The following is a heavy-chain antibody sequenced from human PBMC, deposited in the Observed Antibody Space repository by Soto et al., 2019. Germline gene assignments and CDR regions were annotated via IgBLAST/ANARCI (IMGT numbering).Heavy chain of an antibody. D-gene: IGHD6-13*01. V-gene: IGHV3-30-3*01. CDR3: ARGRWAAAGTWWFDP. CDR2: ISYDGSNK. Sequence: QVQLVESGGGVVQPGRSLRLSCAASGFTFSSYAMHWVRQAPGKGLEWVAVISYDGSNKYYADSVKGRFTISRDNSKNTLYLQMNSLRAEDKAVYYCARGRWAAAGTWWFDPWGQGTLVTVSS. CDR1: GFTFSSYA. J-gene: IGHJ5*02.